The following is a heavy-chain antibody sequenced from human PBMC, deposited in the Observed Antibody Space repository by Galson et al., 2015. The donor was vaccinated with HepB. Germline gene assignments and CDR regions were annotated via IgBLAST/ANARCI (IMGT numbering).Heavy chain of an antibody. J-gene: IGHJ4*02. V-gene: IGHV3-15*01. Sequence: LRLSCAASGFTFSNAWMSWVRQAPGKGLEWVGRIKSKTDGGTTDYAAPVKGRFTISRDDSKNTLYLQMNSLKTEDTAVYYCTTPDYDILTGYLRWGQGTLVTVSS. CDR1: GFTFSNAW. D-gene: IGHD3-9*01. CDR3: TTPDYDILTGYLR. CDR2: IKSKTDGGTT.